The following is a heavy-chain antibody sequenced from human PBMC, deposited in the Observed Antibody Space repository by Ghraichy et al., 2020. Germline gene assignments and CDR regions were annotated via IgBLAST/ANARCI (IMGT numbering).Heavy chain of an antibody. CDR3: ARDRDRIQLWLRPPYDAFDI. D-gene: IGHD5-18*01. V-gene: IGHV3-30*04. CDR1: GFTFSSYA. CDR2: ISYDGSNK. Sequence: GESLNISCAASGFTFSSYAMHWVRQAPGKGLEWVAVISYDGSNKYYADSVKGRFTISRDNSKNTLYLQMNSLRAEDTAVYYCARDRDRIQLWLRPPYDAFDIWGQGTMVTVSS. J-gene: IGHJ3*02.